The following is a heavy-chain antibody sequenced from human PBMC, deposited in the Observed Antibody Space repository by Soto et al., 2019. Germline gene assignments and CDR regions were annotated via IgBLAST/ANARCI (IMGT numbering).Heavy chain of an antibody. J-gene: IGHJ4*02. CDR1: GFTFSSYA. D-gene: IGHD6-13*01. CDR3: ARAGSAASGNPFEY. CDR2: IWFNGTNK. V-gene: IGHV3-33*08. Sequence: GGSLRLSCAASGFTFSSYAMSWVRQAPGKGLEWVAVIWFNGTNKYYTNSVKGRFTISRDNSRNTLYLQMSSLTVEDTAVYYCARAGSAASGNPFEYWGQGT.